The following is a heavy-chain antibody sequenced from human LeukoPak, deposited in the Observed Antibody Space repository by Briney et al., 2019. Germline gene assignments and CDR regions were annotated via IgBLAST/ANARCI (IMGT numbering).Heavy chain of an antibody. Sequence: SETLSLTCTVSGGSISSGDYYWSWIRQPPGKGLEWFGYIYHSGRAYYNPSLKSRLTMSIDTSRNQFSLRLSSVTAADTAVYYCARAHGSPSVRLFDTWGQGTLVTVSS. D-gene: IGHD3-10*01. CDR3: ARAHGSPSVRLFDT. J-gene: IGHJ4*02. CDR2: IYHSGRA. V-gene: IGHV4-30-4*01. CDR1: GGSISSGDYY.